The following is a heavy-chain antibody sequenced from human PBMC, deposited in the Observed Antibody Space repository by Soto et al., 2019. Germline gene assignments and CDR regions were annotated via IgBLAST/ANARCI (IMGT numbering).Heavy chain of an antibody. D-gene: IGHD3-9*01. V-gene: IGHV4-59*01. J-gene: IGHJ4*02. CDR1: GGSISVYY. CDR2: VYDNGRP. CDR3: ARGVGSSPPRY. Sequence: ETLSLTCAISGGSISVYYWSWIRQSPRQGLEWIGYVYDNGRPYYSPSLKSRVTISADTSKNQISLKLTSATAADTAVYYCARGVGSSPPRYWGRGTLVTVS.